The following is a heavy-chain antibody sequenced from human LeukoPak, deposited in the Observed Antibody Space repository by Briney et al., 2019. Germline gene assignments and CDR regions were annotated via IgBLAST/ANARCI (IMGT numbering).Heavy chain of an antibody. J-gene: IGHJ6*02. CDR1: GFTFSSYG. CDR3: ARSGSTYYYGMDV. D-gene: IGHD3-10*01. Sequence: GRSLRLTCAASGFTFSSYGMHGVRQGPGKGLEWVTFIWYDGTDKNYADSVKGRFTISRDNSKNTLYLQMNSLRAEVTAVYYCARSGSTYYYGMDVWGQGTTVTVSS. V-gene: IGHV3-33*01. CDR2: IWYDGTDK.